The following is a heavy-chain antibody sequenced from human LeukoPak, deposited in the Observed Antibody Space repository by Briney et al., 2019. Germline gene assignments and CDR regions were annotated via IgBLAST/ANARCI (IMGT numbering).Heavy chain of an antibody. CDR3: AREGWSDP. CDR1: GYRFTSFA. CDR2: ISTNTGNP. J-gene: IGHJ5*02. Sequence: ASVKVSCKASGYRFTSFAINWVRQAPGQGLEWMGWISTNTGNPTYAQGFTGRFVFSLDTSVSTAYLQIRSLKAEDTAVYYCAREGWSDPWGQGTLVTVSS. V-gene: IGHV7-4-1*02.